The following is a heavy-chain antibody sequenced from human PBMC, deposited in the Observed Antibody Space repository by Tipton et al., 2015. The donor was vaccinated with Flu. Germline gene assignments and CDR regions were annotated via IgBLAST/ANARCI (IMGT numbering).Heavy chain of an antibody. CDR1: GITFSSYA. CDR2: ISSSSAAT. D-gene: IGHD2-21*01. CDR3: AKGTRQARGVMLGFVI. V-gene: IGHV3-23*01. Sequence: SLRLSCAASGITFSSYAMSWVRQSPGKGLEWVSGISSSSAATYHADSVQGRFTISKDNSKNTLYLQMDSLRAEDTAVYYCAKGTRQARGVMLGFVICGQGTLVTVTS. J-gene: IGHJ3*02.